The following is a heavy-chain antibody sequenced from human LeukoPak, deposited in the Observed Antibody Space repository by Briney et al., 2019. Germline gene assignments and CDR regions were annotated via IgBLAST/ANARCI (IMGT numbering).Heavy chain of an antibody. D-gene: IGHD2-2*01. CDR1: GYAFTIYY. CDR2: INPSGDST. CDR3: ARHPSPQLHHFDY. J-gene: IGHJ4*02. Sequence: GASVKVSCTASGYAFTIYYMHWVRQAPGQGLEWMGIINPSGDSTSYEQRFQGRLTMTRDTSTNTVYMELSSLRSEDTAVYYCARHPSPQLHHFDYWGQGTLVTVSS. V-gene: IGHV1-46*01.